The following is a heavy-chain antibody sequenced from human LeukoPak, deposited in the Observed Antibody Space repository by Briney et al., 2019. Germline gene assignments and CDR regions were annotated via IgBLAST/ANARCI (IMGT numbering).Heavy chain of an antibody. CDR2: INPSGGST. D-gene: IGHD3-3*01. V-gene: IGHV1-46*03. CDR3: ARDNPGEGYDFWSGYYTHYYMDV. J-gene: IGHJ6*03. Sequence: ASVKVSCKASGYTFTSYYMHWVRQAPGQGLEWMGIINPSGGSTSYAQKFQGRVTMTRDTSTSTAYMELSSLRSEDTAVYYCARDNPGEGYDFWSGYYTHYYMDVWGKGTTVTVSS. CDR1: GYTFTSYY.